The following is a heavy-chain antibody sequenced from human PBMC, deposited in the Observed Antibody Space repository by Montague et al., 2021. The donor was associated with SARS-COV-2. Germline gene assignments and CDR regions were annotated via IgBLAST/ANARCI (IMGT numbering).Heavy chain of an antibody. CDR2: IYSGDTA. CDR3: ATFYVDTGSVTNAFDL. CDR1: GFSVSSKY. D-gene: IGHD5-18*01. Sequence: SLRLSCAASGFSVSSKYMTWVRQPPGKGLEWVSTIYSGDTAYYADSVQGRFTISRDHSKNTVFLQMNSLRAEDTALYYCATFYVDTGSVTNAFDLWGQGTLVSVSS. J-gene: IGHJ3*01. V-gene: IGHV3-53*01.